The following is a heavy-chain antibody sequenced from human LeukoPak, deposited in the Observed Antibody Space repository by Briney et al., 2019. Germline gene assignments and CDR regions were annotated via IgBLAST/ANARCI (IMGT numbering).Heavy chain of an antibody. CDR1: GITFSSYG. V-gene: IGHV3-23*01. CDR2: IIPSGHTT. J-gene: IGHJ4*02. Sequence: GGTLRLSCAASGITFSSYGMNWVRQAPGKGLEWVSGIIPSGHTTYYADSVRGRFTISRDNSRNTVYLQMNSLRAEDTAVYYCAKDRLTCTNGVCPPTDYWGQGTLVTVSS. CDR3: AKDRLTCTNGVCPPTDY. D-gene: IGHD2-8*01.